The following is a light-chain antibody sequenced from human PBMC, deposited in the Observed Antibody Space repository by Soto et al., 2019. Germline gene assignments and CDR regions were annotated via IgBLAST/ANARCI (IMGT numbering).Light chain of an antibody. CDR3: QQYNNWLLIT. CDR1: QSVSSN. Sequence: EIVMTQSPATLSVSPGERATLSCRASQSVSSNLAWYQQKPGQAPRLLIYGASTRATGTPARFSGSGSGTEFTLTISSLQSEDFAVYYCQQYNNWLLITFGQGTRLEIK. V-gene: IGKV3-15*01. CDR2: GAS. J-gene: IGKJ5*01.